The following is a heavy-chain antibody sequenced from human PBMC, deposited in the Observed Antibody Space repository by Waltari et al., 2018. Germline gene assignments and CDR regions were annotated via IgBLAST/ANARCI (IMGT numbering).Heavy chain of an antibody. CDR3: ARMGYDFWSGYYGWDY. V-gene: IGHV4-59*01. J-gene: IGHJ4*02. CDR2: IYYRGST. Sequence: QVQLQESGPGLVKPSETLSLTCTVSGGSISSYYWSWIRQPPGKGLEWIGYIYYRGSTNYNPSLKSRVTISVDTSKNQFSLKLSSVTAADTAVYYCARMGYDFWSGYYGWDYWGQGTLVTVSS. D-gene: IGHD3-3*01. CDR1: GGSISSYY.